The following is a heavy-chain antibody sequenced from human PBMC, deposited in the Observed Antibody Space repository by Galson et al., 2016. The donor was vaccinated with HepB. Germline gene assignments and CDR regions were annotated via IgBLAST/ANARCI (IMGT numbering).Heavy chain of an antibody. J-gene: IGHJ4*02. V-gene: IGHV3-33*08. CDR3: ARDITVAGTVSDY. Sequence: SGFTFSSYGIHWVRQAPGKGLEWVAVIWYDGSNKYYADSVKGRFTISRDNSKNTLYLQMNSLRVEDTAVYYCARDITVAGTVSDYWGQGTLVTVSS. CDR1: GFTFSSYG. CDR2: IWYDGSNK. D-gene: IGHD6-19*01.